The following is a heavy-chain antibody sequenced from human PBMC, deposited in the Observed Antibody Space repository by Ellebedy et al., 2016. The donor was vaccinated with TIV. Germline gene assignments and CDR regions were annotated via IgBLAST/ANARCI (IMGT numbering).Heavy chain of an antibody. CDR3: AKGHSSGWYFFDY. J-gene: IGHJ4*02. CDR1: GYTFTAYY. Sequence: ASVKVSCKASGYTFTAYYMHWVRQAPGKGLEWVSTISASGGSTYYAASVKGRFTISRDKSKNTLFLQMNSLRAEDTAVYYCAKGHSSGWYFFDYWGQGTPVTVSS. V-gene: IGHV3-23*01. D-gene: IGHD6-19*01. CDR2: ISASGGST.